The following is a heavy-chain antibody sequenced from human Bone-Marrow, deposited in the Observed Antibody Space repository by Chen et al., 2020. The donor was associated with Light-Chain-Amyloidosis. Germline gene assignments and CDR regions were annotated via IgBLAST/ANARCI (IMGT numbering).Heavy chain of an antibody. CDR2: IYPDDSDA. V-gene: IGHV5-51*01. D-gene: IGHD5-12*01. Sequence: EVQLEQSGPEVKKPGESLKISCKGSGYTFPNYWIGWVRQMPGKGLEWMGVIYPDDSDARYSPSFEGQVTISAHKSIPTAYLQWRSLKASDTAMYYCARRRDGYNFDYWGQGTLVTVSS. J-gene: IGHJ4*02. CDR3: ARRRDGYNFDY. CDR1: GYTFPNYW.